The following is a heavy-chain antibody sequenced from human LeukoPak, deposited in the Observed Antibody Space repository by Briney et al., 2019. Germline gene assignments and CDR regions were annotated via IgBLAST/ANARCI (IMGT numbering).Heavy chain of an antibody. CDR2: IYYSGST. CDR1: GGSISSGGYS. Sequence: KPSETLSLTCTVSGGSISSGGYSWSWIRQHPGKGLEWIGYIYYSGSTYYNPSLKSRVTISVDTSKNQFSLKLSSVTAADTAVYYCARDHCSSTSCYLGYWDQGTLVTVSS. V-gene: IGHV4-31*03. J-gene: IGHJ4*02. CDR3: ARDHCSSTSCYLGY. D-gene: IGHD2-2*01.